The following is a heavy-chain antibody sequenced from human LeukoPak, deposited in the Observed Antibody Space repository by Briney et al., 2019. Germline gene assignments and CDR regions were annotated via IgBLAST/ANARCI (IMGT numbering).Heavy chain of an antibody. Sequence: SVKVSCKASGGTFSSYAISWVRQAPGQGLEWTGRIIPILGIANYAQKFQGRVTITADKSTSTAYMELSSLRSEDTAVYYCARATSSYYYGMDVWGQGTTVTVSS. V-gene: IGHV1-69*04. CDR1: GGTFSSYA. D-gene: IGHD3-16*01. CDR2: IIPILGIA. CDR3: ARATSSYYYGMDV. J-gene: IGHJ6*02.